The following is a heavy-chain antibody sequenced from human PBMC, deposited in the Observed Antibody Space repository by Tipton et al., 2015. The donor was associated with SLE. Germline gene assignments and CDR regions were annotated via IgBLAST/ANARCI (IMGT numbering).Heavy chain of an antibody. V-gene: IGHV4-34*01. Sequence: LRLSCAVYGGSFSGYHWSWIRQPPGKGLEWIGEINHSGSTNYNPSLKSRVTISVDTSKNQFSLKLSSVTAADTAVYYCASSAAGTDYWGQGTLVTVSS. J-gene: IGHJ4*02. D-gene: IGHD6-13*01. CDR2: INHSGST. CDR3: ASSAAGTDY. CDR1: GGSFSGYH.